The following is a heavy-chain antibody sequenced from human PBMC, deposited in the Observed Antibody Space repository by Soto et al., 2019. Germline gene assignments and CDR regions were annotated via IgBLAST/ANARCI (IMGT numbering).Heavy chain of an antibody. CDR1: GYTFTSYG. D-gene: IGHD2-15*01. J-gene: IGHJ6*03. Sequence: SVKVSCKASGYTFTSYGISWVRQAPGQGLEWMGRIIPILGIANYAQKFQGRVTITADKSTSTAYMELSSLRSEDTAVYYCARGGYCSGGSCLYYYYYMDVWGKGTTVTVSS. V-gene: IGHV1-69*04. CDR3: ARGGYCSGGSCLYYYYYMDV. CDR2: IIPILGIA.